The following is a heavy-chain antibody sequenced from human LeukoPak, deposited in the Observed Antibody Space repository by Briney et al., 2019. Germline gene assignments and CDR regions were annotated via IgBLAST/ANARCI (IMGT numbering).Heavy chain of an antibody. D-gene: IGHD1-26*01. Sequence: RGSLRLSCAASGFTFSNSAMTWVRQAPGKGLEWVSAISDSGGKTHYADSVKGRFTISRDNSKNTLYLQMNSLRVEDTAIYYCAKDWSCDYWGQGTLITVSS. CDR3: AKDWSCDY. V-gene: IGHV3-23*01. CDR2: ISDSGGKT. J-gene: IGHJ4*02. CDR1: GFTFSNSA.